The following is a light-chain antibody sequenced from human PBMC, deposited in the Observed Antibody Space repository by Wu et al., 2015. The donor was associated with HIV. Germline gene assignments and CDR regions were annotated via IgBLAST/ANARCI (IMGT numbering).Light chain of an antibody. Sequence: EIVLTQSPGTLSLSPGERATLSCRASQSVSRYLAWYQQKPGQAPRLLIKDASNRASGIPDRFSGGGSGTDFTLTISSLEPEDFAVYYCQQRATWPLTFGGGTRLEIK. J-gene: IGKJ4*01. CDR3: QQRATWPLT. V-gene: IGKV3-11*01. CDR1: QSVSRY. CDR2: DAS.